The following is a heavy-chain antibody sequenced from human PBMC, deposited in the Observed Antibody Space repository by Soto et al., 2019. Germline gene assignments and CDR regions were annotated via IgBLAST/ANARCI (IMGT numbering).Heavy chain of an antibody. V-gene: IGHV5-10-1*01. Sequence: GEYLKISCKGSGYSFTSYWISWVRQMPGKGLEWMGRIDPSDSYTNYSPSFQGHVTISADRAISTAYLQWSSLKASDTAMYYGASAYGGNSVDVWGQGTTVTVFS. CDR1: GYSFTSYW. CDR3: ASAYGGNSVDV. D-gene: IGHD2-21*02. CDR2: IDPSDSYT. J-gene: IGHJ6*02.